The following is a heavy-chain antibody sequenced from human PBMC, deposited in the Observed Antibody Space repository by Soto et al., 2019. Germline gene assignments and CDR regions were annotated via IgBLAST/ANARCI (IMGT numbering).Heavy chain of an antibody. Sequence: PGGSLRLSCAASGFTFSSYSMNWVRQAPGKGLEWVSSISSSSSYMYYADSVKGRFTISRDNAKNSLYLQMNSLRAEDTAVYYCARDHIIPAAIYFDYWGQGTLVTVSS. CDR1: GFTFSSYS. CDR3: ARDHIIPAAIYFDY. CDR2: ISSSSSYM. J-gene: IGHJ4*02. V-gene: IGHV3-21*01. D-gene: IGHD2-2*01.